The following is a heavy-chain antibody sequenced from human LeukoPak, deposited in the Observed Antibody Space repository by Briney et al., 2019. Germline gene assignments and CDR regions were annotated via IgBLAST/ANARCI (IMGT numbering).Heavy chain of an antibody. CDR3: ARSGSSGYSFDY. V-gene: IGHV3-30*04. CDR2: ISYDGSNK. Sequence: GGSLRPSCAASGFTFSSYAMHWVRQAPGKGLEWVAVISYDGSNKYYADSVKGRFTISRDNSKNTLYLQMNSLRAEDTAVYYCARSGSSGYSFDYWGQGTLVTVSS. CDR1: GFTFSSYA. J-gene: IGHJ4*02. D-gene: IGHD3-22*01.